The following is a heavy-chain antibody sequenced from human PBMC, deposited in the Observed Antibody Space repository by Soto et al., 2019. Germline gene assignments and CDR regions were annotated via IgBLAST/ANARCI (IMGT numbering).Heavy chain of an antibody. CDR2: IYDSGST. CDR1: GDSIRSYY. Sequence: SETLSLTCTVSGDSIRSYYWSWIRQPPGKGLEWIGYIYDSGSTNYNPSLKSRVTISVDTSKSQFSLKLSYVTAADPAVYYCARDRAYYESSGWYFDYWGQGTLVTVSS. CDR3: ARDRAYYESSGWYFDY. V-gene: IGHV4-59*01. J-gene: IGHJ4*02. D-gene: IGHD3-22*01.